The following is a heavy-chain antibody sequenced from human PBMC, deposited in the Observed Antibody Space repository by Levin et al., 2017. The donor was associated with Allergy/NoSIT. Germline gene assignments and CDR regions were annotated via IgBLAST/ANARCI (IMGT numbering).Heavy chain of an antibody. CDR2: MNVNSGNT. CDR1: GYPFSNYD. J-gene: IGHJ4*02. CDR3: AWGSGYYKDPFDY. V-gene: IGHV1-8*01. D-gene: IGHD3-22*01. Sequence: ASVKVSCKASGYPFSNYDINWVRQATGQGLEWMGWMNVNSGNTGYAQKLKGRVSMTRDTSTSTAYLELSGLTSEDTAVYYCAWGSGYYKDPFDYWGQGTLVTVSS.